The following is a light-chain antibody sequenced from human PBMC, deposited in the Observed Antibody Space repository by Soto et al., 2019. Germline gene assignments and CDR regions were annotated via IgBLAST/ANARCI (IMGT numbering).Light chain of an antibody. Sequence: DIQMPQSPSTLSASVGDRVTITCRASQSVTNWLAWYQQKPGKAPNLLIYDASRLQSGIPSRFSGSGSGTEFTLTISSLQPDDFATYYCQQYTTYPYTFGQGTK. CDR2: DAS. CDR1: QSVTNW. J-gene: IGKJ2*01. V-gene: IGKV1-5*01. CDR3: QQYTTYPYT.